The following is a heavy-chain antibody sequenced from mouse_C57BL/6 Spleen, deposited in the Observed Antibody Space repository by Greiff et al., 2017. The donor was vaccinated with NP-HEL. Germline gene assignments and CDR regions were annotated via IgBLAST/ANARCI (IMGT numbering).Heavy chain of an antibody. J-gene: IGHJ3*01. Sequence: EVKLVESGGGLVKPGGSLKLSCAASGFTFSSYAMSWVRQTPEKRLEWVATISAGGSYTYYPDTVKGRVTISRDNAKNNLYLQMSHLKSEDTAMYYCARANSNFFAYWGQGTLVTVSA. D-gene: IGHD2-5*01. CDR3: ARANSNFFAY. V-gene: IGHV5-4*03. CDR1: GFTFSSYA. CDR2: ISAGGSYT.